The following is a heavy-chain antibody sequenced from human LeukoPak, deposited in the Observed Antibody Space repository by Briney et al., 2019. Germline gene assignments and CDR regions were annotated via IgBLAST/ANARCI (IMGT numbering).Heavy chain of an antibody. D-gene: IGHD3-16*01. J-gene: IGHJ4*02. CDR3: ARGYYDNTGIDY. CDR1: GFTFSSYS. V-gene: IGHV3-21*01. Sequence: SGGSLRLSCAASGFTFSSYSMNWVRQAPGKGLEWVSSISSSSSYIYYADSVKGRFTISRDTSKNTLYLQMNSLRAEDTAVYYCARGYYDNTGIDYWGQGTLVTVSS. CDR2: ISSSSSYI.